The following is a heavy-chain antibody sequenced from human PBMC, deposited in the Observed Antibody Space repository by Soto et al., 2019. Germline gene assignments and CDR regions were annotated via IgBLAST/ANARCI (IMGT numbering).Heavy chain of an antibody. V-gene: IGHV4-30-4*01. Sequence: PSETLSLTCTVSGGSISSGDYYWSWIRQPPGKGLEWIAYIHYSGGTYYNPSLKSRVTISVDTSKNQFSLKLSSVTAADTAVYYCARSRYSGSYFFDYWGQGICVTGS. CDR2: IHYSGGT. CDR1: GGSISSGDYY. D-gene: IGHD1-26*01. J-gene: IGHJ4*02. CDR3: ARSRYSGSYFFDY.